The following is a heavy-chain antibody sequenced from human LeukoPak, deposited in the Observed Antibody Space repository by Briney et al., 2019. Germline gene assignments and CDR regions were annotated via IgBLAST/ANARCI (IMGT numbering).Heavy chain of an antibody. CDR2: ISYDGSNK. J-gene: IGHJ5*02. Sequence: PGGSLRLSCAASGFTFSSYGMHWVRQAPGKGLEWVAVISYDGSNKYYADSVKGRFTISRDNAKNSLYLQMNSLRAEDTAVYYCAREGVLLGVAGNWFDPWGQGTLVTVSS. CDR1: GFTFSSYG. D-gene: IGHD6-19*01. CDR3: AREGVLLGVAGNWFDP. V-gene: IGHV3-30*03.